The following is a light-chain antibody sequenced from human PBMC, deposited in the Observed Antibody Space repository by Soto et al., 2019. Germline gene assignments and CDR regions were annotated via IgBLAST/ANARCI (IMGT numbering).Light chain of an antibody. Sequence: EVVLTQSQRTLYLSPGYRSPLSCRGSQRVSNNYLAWYQQKTGQAPRLLIYAXXTRASGIPVRCSGSGSEREVALAIRSLQSEDSALCCCHQYNNWPWTFGQGTKLDIK. CDR1: QRVSNN. CDR2: AXX. CDR3: HQYNNWPWT. J-gene: IGKJ1*01. V-gene: IGKV3-15*01.